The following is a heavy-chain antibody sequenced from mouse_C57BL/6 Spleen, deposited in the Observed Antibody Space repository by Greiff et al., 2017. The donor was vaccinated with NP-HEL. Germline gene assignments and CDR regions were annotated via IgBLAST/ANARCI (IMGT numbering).Heavy chain of an antibody. CDR1: GYTFTSYW. V-gene: IGHV1-55*01. CDR2: IYPGSGST. Sequence: VQLQQSGAELVKPGASVKMSCKASGYTFTSYWITWVKQRPGQGLEWIGDIYPGSGSTNYNEKFKSKATLTVDTSSSTAYMQLSSLTSEESAVYYCARGIYSNGFAYWGQGTLVTVSA. J-gene: IGHJ3*01. CDR3: ARGIYSNGFAY. D-gene: IGHD2-5*01.